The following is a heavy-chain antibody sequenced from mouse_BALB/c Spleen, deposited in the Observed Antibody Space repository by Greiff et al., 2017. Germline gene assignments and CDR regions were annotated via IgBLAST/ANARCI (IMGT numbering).Heavy chain of an antibody. CDR3: ARHGEDYYGSSRLDY. CDR1: GFPFSSYT. V-gene: IGHV5-12-2*01. J-gene: IGHJ4*01. Sequence: EVKLVESGGGLVQPGGSLKLSCAASGFPFSSYTMSWVRQTPEKRLEWVAYISNGGGSTYYPDIVKGRFPISRDNAKNTLYLQMSSLKSEDTAMYYCARHGEDYYGSSRLDYWGQGTSVTVSS. D-gene: IGHD1-1*01. CDR2: ISNGGGST.